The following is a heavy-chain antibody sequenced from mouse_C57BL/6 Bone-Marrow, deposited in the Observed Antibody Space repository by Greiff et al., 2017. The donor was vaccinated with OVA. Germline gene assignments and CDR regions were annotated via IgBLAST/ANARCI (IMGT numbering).Heavy chain of an antibody. V-gene: IGHV14-4*01. CDR3: TTGESSYYFDY. CDR2: IDPENGDT. J-gene: IGHJ2*01. CDR1: GFNIQDDY. Sequence: EVQLQQSGAELVRPGASVKLSCTASGFNIQDDYMHWVKQRPEQGLEWIGWIDPENGDTEYASKFQGKATITADTSSNTAYLQLSSLTSEDTAVYYCTTGESSYYFDYWGQGTTLTVSS.